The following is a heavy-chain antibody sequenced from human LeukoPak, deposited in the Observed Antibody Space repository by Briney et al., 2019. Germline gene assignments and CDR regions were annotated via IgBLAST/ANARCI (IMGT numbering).Heavy chain of an antibody. CDR3: ARGGSSSWYGS. V-gene: IGHV3-74*01. J-gene: IGHJ5*01. D-gene: IGHD6-13*01. CDR2: INSDGSTT. CDR1: EFTFSSYW. Sequence: PGGSLRLSCAASEFTFSSYWMHWVRQAPGKGLVWVSRINSDGSTTSHADSVKGRFTISRDNAKNTLFLQMNSLRAEDTAVYYCARGGSSSWYGSWGQGTLVTVSS.